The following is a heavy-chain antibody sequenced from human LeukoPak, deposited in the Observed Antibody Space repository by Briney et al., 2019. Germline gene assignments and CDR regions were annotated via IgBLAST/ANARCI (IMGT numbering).Heavy chain of an antibody. Sequence: SVKVSCKASGGTFSSYAISWVRQAPGQGLEWMGGVIPIFGTENYAQKFRGRVTITTDESTSTAYMELSSLRSEDTAVYYCARDGPGMGDYYMDVWGKGTTVTVSS. CDR2: VIPIFGTE. J-gene: IGHJ6*03. V-gene: IGHV1-69*05. D-gene: IGHD1-26*01. CDR3: ARDGPGMGDYYMDV. CDR1: GGTFSSYA.